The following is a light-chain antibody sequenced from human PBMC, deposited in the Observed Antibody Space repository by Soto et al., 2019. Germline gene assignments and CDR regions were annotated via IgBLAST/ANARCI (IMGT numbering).Light chain of an antibody. Sequence: DIQMTQSPSSLSASVGETITITCRASQSISSSLNWFQHSPGQPPKLLLFAASNLHAGVPPRFSGSGSGTSFSLTMRSLQPDDFATYYCQQTFNLPRTCGPGTRVEFK. CDR3: QQTFNLPRT. CDR1: QSISSS. V-gene: IGKV1-39*01. CDR2: AAS. J-gene: IGKJ1*01.